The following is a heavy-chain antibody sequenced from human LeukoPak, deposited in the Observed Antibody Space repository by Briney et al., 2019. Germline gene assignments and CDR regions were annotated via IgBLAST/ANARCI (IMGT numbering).Heavy chain of an antibody. Sequence: GGSLRLSCAASGFTFSTYAMSWVRQAPGRGLEWVSAISGSGGSTFYADSVKGRFTISRDNSKNTLYLQMNSLRAEGTALYYCATGMDNYDSSGYYSYFQHWGQGTLVTVSS. CDR2: ISGSGGST. CDR1: GFTFSTYA. J-gene: IGHJ1*01. D-gene: IGHD3-22*01. V-gene: IGHV3-23*01. CDR3: ATGMDNYDSSGYYSYFQH.